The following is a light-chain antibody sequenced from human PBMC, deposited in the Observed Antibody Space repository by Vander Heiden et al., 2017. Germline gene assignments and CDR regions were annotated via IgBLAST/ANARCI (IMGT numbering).Light chain of an antibody. J-gene: IGLJ3*02. CDR1: SSNIGAGYD. CDR2: GNS. Sequence: SVLTQPPSVSGAPGPRVTISCTGTSSNIGAGYDVHWYQQLPGTAPKLLIYGNSNRPSGVPDRFSGSKSGTSASLAITGLQADDEADYYCQSYDNSLSGSRVFGGGTKLTVL. V-gene: IGLV1-40*01. CDR3: QSYDNSLSGSRV.